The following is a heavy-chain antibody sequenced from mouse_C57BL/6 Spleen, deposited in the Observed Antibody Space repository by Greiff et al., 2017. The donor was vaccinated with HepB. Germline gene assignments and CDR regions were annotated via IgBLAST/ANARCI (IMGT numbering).Heavy chain of an antibody. J-gene: IGHJ3*01. CDR1: GYTFTSYW. CDR2: IDPSDSYT. Sequence: QVQLQQPGAELVMPGASVKLSCKASGYTFTSYWMHWVKQRPGQGLEWIGEIDPSDSYTNYNQKFKGKSTLTVDKSSSTAYMQLSSLTSEDSAVYYCARGDYYGGAYWGQGTLVTVSA. V-gene: IGHV1-69*01. D-gene: IGHD1-1*01. CDR3: ARGDYYGGAY.